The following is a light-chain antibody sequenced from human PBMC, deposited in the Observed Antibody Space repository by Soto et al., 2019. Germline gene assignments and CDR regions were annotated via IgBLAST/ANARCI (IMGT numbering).Light chain of an antibody. CDR2: AST. J-gene: IGLJ2*01. V-gene: IGLV1-40*01. CDR3: AAWDDSLSGVV. Sequence: QSVLTQPPSVSGAPGQRVTISCSGNSSNIGAGFDVHWYQQLPGAAPKLLIYASTNRPSGVPDRFSGSKSGTSASLAISGLRSEDEADYYCAAWDDSLSGVVFGGGTKLTVL. CDR1: SSNIGAGFD.